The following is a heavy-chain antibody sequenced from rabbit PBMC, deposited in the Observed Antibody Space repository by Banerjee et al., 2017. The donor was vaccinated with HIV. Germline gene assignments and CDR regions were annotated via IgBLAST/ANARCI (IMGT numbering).Heavy chain of an antibody. V-gene: IGHV1S45*01. J-gene: IGHJ4*01. CDR2: IYAGSSST. Sequence: QQQLVESGGGLVKPGASLTLTCKASGFSFSSGYWICCVRQAPGKGLEWIACIYAGSSSTYYASWVNGRFTISKTSSTTVTLQMTSLTAADTATYFCARDTRAYASSSGIFNLWGQGTLVTVS. D-gene: IGHD1-1*01. CDR1: GFSFSSGYW. CDR3: ARDTRAYASSSGIFNL.